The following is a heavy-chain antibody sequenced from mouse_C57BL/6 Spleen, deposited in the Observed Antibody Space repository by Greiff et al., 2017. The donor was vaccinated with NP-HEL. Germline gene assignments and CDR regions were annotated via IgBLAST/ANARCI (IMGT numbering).Heavy chain of an antibody. CDR1: GYAFSSSW. V-gene: IGHV1-82*01. D-gene: IGHD1-1*01. J-gene: IGHJ1*03. CDR3: ARGSSFLEGYFDV. CDR2: IYPGDGDT. Sequence: VQLQQSGPELVKPGASVKISCKASGYAFSSSWMNWVKQRPGKGLEWIGRIYPGDGDTNYNGKFKGKATLTADKSSSTAYMQLSSLTSEDSAVYFCARGSSFLEGYFDVWGTGTTVTVSS.